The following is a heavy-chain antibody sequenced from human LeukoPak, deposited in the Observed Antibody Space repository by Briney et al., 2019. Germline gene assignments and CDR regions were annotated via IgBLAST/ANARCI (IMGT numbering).Heavy chain of an antibody. Sequence: SETLSLTCAVYGGSISGYYWSWIRQPPGKGLEWIGEINHSGSTNYNPSLKSRVTISVDTSKNQFSLKLSSVTAADTAVYYCARGFWSGYSFDYWGQGTLVTVSS. CDR3: ARGFWSGYSFDY. V-gene: IGHV4-34*01. D-gene: IGHD3-3*01. CDR2: INHSGST. J-gene: IGHJ4*02. CDR1: GGSISGYY.